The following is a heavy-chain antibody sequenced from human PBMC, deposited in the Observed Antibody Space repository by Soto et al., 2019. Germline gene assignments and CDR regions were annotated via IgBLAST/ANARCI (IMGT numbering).Heavy chain of an antibody. CDR1: GYTFTSYG. J-gene: IGHJ4*02. V-gene: IGHV1-18*01. CDR3: ARASCSSTSCSFDY. Sequence: GASVKVSCKASGYTFTSYGISWVRQAPGQGLEWMGWISAYNGNTNYAQKLQGRVTMTTDTSTSTAYMELRSLRSDDTAVYYCARASCSSTSCSFDYWGQGTLVTVSS. D-gene: IGHD2-2*01. CDR2: ISAYNGNT.